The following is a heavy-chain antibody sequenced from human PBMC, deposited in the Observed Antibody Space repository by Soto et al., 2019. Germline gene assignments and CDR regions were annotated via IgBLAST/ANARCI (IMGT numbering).Heavy chain of an antibody. Sequence: GALRLSCVASGFSFSDSWMHWVRQAPEKGLVWLSRIIGDGDGAEYADFVKGRFTISRDNAKNTVYLQINSLSDEDTAVYYWARVPAAPRGVAYSGHGTLAT. CDR1: GFSFSDSW. J-gene: IGHJ4*01. CDR2: IIGDGDGA. V-gene: IGHV3-74*01. CDR3: ARVPAAPRGVAY.